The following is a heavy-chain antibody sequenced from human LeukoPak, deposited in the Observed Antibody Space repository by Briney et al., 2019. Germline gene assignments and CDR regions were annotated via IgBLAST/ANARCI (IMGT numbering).Heavy chain of an antibody. D-gene: IGHD3-9*01. J-gene: IGHJ4*02. V-gene: IGHV4-59*01. CDR1: GGSISSYY. CDR3: ARAGDILTGPCYFDY. CDR2: IYYSGST. Sequence: SETLSLTCTVSGGSISSYYWSWIRQPPGKGLEWIGYIYYSGSTNYNPSLKSRVTISVDTSKNQFSLKLSSVTAADTAVYYCARAGDILTGPCYFDYWGQGTLVTVSS.